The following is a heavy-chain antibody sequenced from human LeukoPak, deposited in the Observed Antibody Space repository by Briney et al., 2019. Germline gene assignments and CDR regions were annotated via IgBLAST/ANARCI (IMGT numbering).Heavy chain of an antibody. J-gene: IGHJ4*02. CDR3: ATLPEGYSYGPFDY. CDR2: ISYDGSNK. V-gene: IGHV3-30*03. CDR1: GFTFSSYG. D-gene: IGHD5-18*01. Sequence: PGRSLRLSCAASGFTFSSYGMHWVRQAPGKGLEWVAVISYDGSNKYYADSVKGRFTISRDNAKNSLYLQMNSLRAEDTAVYYRATLPEGYSYGPFDYWGQGTLVTVSS.